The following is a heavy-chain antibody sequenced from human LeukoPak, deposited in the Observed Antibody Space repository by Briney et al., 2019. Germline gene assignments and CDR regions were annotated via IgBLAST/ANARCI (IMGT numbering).Heavy chain of an antibody. Sequence: SETLSLTCTVSDDSISSSNYYWGWIRQPPGKGLEWIGTIYYSGSTYYNPSLKSRVTISVDTFKNQFSLRLSSVTAADTAVYYCARDFHSRYGGRYLDYWGQGTLVTVSS. J-gene: IGHJ4*02. CDR2: IYYSGST. CDR1: DDSISSSNYY. D-gene: IGHD1-26*01. V-gene: IGHV4-39*01. CDR3: ARDFHSRYGGRYLDY.